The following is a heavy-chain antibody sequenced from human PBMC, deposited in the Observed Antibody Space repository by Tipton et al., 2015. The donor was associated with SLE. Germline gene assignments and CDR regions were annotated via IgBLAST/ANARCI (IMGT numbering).Heavy chain of an antibody. CDR1: GFTFSSYG. Sequence: SLRLSCAASGFTFSSYGMHWVRQAPGKGLEWLTFIQNDGSNKYYAESVKGRFTISRDNSQNMLYLQMNSLSVDDTAVYYCAKDGSYWGQGTLVTVSS. V-gene: IGHV3-30*02. CDR2: IQNDGSNK. J-gene: IGHJ4*02. CDR3: AKDGSY.